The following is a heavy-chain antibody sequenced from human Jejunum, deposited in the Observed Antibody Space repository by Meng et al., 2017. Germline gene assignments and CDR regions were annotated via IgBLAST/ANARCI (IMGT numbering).Heavy chain of an antibody. CDR1: GYTFTNYG. D-gene: IGHD3-3*02. Sequence: QVHMGEDVAEVKKAWAPVKVSCKASGYTFTNYGINWVRQASGQGLEWMAWISADNGNAKYAQNLQDRVTLTTETSTTTAYMELRNLRSDDTAVYYCTRGGMTSETTFFLHWGQGTLVTVSS. J-gene: IGHJ4*02. CDR2: ISADNGNA. V-gene: IGHV1-18*01. CDR3: TRGGMTSETTFFLH.